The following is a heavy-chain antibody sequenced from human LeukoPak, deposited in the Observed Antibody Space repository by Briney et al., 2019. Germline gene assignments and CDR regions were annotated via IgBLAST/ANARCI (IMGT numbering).Heavy chain of an antibody. Sequence: PSETLSLTCTVSGGSISSSSYYWGWIRQPPGKGLEWIGYIYYSGSTNYNPSLKSRVTISVDTSKNQFSLKLSSVTAADTAVYYCARGQSTILDYYYYYYMDVWGKGTTVTISS. V-gene: IGHV4-61*05. J-gene: IGHJ6*03. D-gene: IGHD2-2*01. CDR3: ARGQSTILDYYYYYYMDV. CDR1: GGSISSSSYY. CDR2: IYYSGST.